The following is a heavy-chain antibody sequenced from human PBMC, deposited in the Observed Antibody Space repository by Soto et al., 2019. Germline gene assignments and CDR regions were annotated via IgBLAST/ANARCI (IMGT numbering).Heavy chain of an antibody. CDR1: GGTFNTYA. D-gene: IGHD3-10*01. V-gene: IGHV1-69*19. CDR2: ISPMFGAA. J-gene: IGHJ4*02. CDR3: AREVQVHTPAFVY. Sequence: QVQLVQSGAEMEKPGSSVKVSCQSSGGTFNTYAMNWVRQAPGQGPEWMGDISPMFGAANYAPKIQGRVTITADESTGTSYMQLSSLTSEDTALYFCAREVQVHTPAFVYWGQGTLVTVSS.